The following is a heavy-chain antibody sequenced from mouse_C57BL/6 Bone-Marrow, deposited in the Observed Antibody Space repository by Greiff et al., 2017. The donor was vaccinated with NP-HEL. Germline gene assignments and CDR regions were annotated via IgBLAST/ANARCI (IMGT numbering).Heavy chain of an antibody. CDR2: IDPSDSYT. J-gene: IGHJ3*01. Sequence: QVQLQQPGAELVMPGASVKLSCKASGYTFTSYWMHWVKQRPGQGLEWIGEIDPSDSYTNYNQKFKGKSTLTVDKSSSTAYMQLSSLTSEDSAVYYCARSYYYGSSRFAYWGQGTLVTVSA. CDR3: ARSYYYGSSRFAY. V-gene: IGHV1-69*01. D-gene: IGHD1-1*01. CDR1: GYTFTSYW.